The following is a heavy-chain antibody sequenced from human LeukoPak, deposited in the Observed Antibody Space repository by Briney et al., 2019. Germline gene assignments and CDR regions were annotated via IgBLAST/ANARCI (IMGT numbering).Heavy chain of an antibody. Sequence: SETLSLTCTVSGGSIRSNDYCWGWVRQPPGKGLEWIASITYSGSTYYNPSLSSRVTISVDTSKNQFSLKLTSATAADTAVYYCARRALGKNWFDPWGQGTLVTVSS. J-gene: IGHJ5*02. CDR3: ARRALGKNWFDP. V-gene: IGHV4-39*01. CDR2: ITYSGST. CDR1: GGSIRSNDYC. D-gene: IGHD1-26*01.